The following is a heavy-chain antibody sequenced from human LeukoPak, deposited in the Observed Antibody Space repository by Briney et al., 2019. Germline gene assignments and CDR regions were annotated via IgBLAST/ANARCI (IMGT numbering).Heavy chain of an antibody. V-gene: IGHV3-74*01. CDR2: VKSDGSTT. J-gene: IGHJ4*02. CDR3: ARAFSGPDS. Sequence: GGSLRLSCAASGFTFSAYWMDWVRQAPGKGLVWVSRVKSDGSTTVYADSAKGRFTISRDNVKNTVYLQMSSLRVEDTGVYYCARAFSGPDSWGQGTLVTVSS. CDR1: GFTFSAYW. D-gene: IGHD2/OR15-2a*01.